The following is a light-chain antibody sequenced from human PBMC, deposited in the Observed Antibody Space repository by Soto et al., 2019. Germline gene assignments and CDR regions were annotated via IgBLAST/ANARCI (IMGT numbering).Light chain of an antibody. CDR3: QQYATSPLT. V-gene: IGKV3-20*01. Sequence: DIVLTQSPGTLSLSPGERAALSCGASQSLSNNFLARYQQKPGQAPRLLISGASSRATGIPDRFSGSGSGTDFTLTITRVEPEDFAVYYCQQYATSPLTFGGGTKVDIK. CDR2: GAS. CDR1: QSLSNNF. J-gene: IGKJ4*01.